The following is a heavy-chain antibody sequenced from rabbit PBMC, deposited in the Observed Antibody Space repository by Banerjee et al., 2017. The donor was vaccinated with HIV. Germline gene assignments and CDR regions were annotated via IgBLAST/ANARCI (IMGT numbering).Heavy chain of an antibody. J-gene: IGHJ4*01. D-gene: IGHD4-2*01. CDR1: GFDFSSNA. CDR2: IYTGSWGSP. Sequence: QSLEESGGDLVKPGASLTLTCTASGFDFSSNAMCWVRQAPGKGLEWIACIYTGSWGSPYYASWAEGRFTISKTSSTTATLQMTSLTAADTATYFCASTTSNTAGYNLWGQGTLVTVS. CDR3: ASTTSNTAGYNL. V-gene: IGHV1S40*01.